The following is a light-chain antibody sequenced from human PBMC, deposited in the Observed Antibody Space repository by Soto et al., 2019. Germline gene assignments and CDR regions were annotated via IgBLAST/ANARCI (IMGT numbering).Light chain of an antibody. Sequence: LTQPASVSGSPGQPITISCTGTSSDVGIYNLVSWYQHFPGKAPKLMIYEVNKRPSGVSNRFSGSKSGSTASLTISGLQADDEADYYCCSYTRSGSFVLGTGTKVTV. V-gene: IGLV2-23*02. J-gene: IGLJ1*01. CDR1: SSDVGIYNL. CDR2: EVN. CDR3: CSYTRSGSFV.